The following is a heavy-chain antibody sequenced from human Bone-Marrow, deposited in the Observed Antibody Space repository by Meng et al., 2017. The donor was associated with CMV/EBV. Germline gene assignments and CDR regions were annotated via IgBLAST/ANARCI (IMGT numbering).Heavy chain of an antibody. V-gene: IGHV4-61*01. Sequence: SETLSLTCTVSGGSVSSGSYCWSWIRQPPGKGLEWIGYIYYSGSTNYNPSLKSRVTISVDTSKNQLSLKLSSVTAEDTAVYYCVGGYRKWELRAEVFQHWGQGTLVTVSS. CDR2: IYYSGST. D-gene: IGHD1-26*01. J-gene: IGHJ1*01. CDR1: GGSVSSGSYC. CDR3: VGGYRKWELRAEVFQH.